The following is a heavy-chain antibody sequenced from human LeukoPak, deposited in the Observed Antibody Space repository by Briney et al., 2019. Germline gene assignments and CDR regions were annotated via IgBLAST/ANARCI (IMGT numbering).Heavy chain of an antibody. CDR3: ARHPFATPFDH. CDR2: VFYTGDT. CDR1: GGSISSFY. Sequence: PSETLSLTCAVSGGSISSFYWSWIRQPPGKGLEWIGYVFYTGDTNSNPSLKSRVTMSLDTSKNQLSLRLTSVTAADTAVYYCARHPFATPFDHWGRGTLVTVSS. J-gene: IGHJ4*02. V-gene: IGHV4-59*08. D-gene: IGHD2-15*01.